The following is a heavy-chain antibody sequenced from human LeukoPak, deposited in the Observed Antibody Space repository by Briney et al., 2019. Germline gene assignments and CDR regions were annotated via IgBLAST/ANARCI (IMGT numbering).Heavy chain of an antibody. CDR2: IYTSGST. J-gene: IGHJ4*02. D-gene: IGHD2-15*01. CDR1: GGSFTSYY. CDR3: ARDGNGSRAFDY. V-gene: IGHV4-4*07. Sequence: TSETLTLTCSVSGGSFTSYYWSWIRQPPGKGLEWIGRIYTSGSTNYNPSLKSRVTISVDKSNNQFSLNLTSVTAADTAVYYCARDGNGSRAFDYWGQGTLVIVSS.